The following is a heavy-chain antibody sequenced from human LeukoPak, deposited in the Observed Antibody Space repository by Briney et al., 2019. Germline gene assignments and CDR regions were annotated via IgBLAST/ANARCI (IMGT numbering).Heavy chain of an antibody. Sequence: GGSLRLPCAASGFPFSTYAMNWVRQAPGKGLEWVSVITGSGGFTQYADSVKGRFTISRDNSKNTVYLQMNSLRAEDTAVYYCAKALYYYGFDIWGQGTMVTVSS. J-gene: IGHJ3*02. D-gene: IGHD3-10*01. CDR3: AKALYYYGFDI. CDR1: GFPFSTYA. V-gene: IGHV3-23*01. CDR2: ITGSGGFT.